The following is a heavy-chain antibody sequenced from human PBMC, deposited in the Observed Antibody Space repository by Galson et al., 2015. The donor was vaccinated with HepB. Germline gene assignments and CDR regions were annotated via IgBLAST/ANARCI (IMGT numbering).Heavy chain of an antibody. CDR3: ARERHSSSRSLYDCDY. CDR2: IKQDGNEK. J-gene: IGHJ4*02. CDR1: GFTFSSYW. V-gene: IGHV3-7*01. Sequence: SLRLSCAASGFTFSSYWMSWVRQAPGKGLEWVANIKQDGNEKYYVDSVKGRFTISRDSAKNSLFLQMNSLRAEDTAVYYCARERHSSSRSLYDCDYGGQETLVTVSS. D-gene: IGHD6-19*01.